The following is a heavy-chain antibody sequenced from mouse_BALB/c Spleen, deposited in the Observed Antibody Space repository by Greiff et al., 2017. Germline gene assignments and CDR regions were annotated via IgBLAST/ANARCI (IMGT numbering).Heavy chain of an antibody. V-gene: IGHV1-54*01. CDR3: ASRTVGLDY. D-gene: IGHD3-1*01. CDR1: GYAFTNYL. J-gene: IGHJ2*01. Sequence: QVQLQQSGAELVRPGTSVKVSCKASGYAFTNYLIEWVKQRPGQGLEWIGVINPGSGGTNYNEKFKGKATLTADKSSSTAYMQLSSLTSDDSAVYFCASRTVGLDYWGQGTTLTVSS. CDR2: INPGSGGT.